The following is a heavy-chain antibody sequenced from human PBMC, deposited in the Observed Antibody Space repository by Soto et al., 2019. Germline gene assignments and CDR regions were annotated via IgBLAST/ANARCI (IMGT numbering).Heavy chain of an antibody. CDR2: INSDGTST. V-gene: IGHV3-74*01. J-gene: IGHJ4*02. CDR1: GFTFSRYW. D-gene: IGHD5-18*01. Sequence: GGSLRLSCAASGFTFSRYWMHWVRQAPGKGLVWVSRINSDGTSTTYADSVKGRFTISRDNAKNTLYLQMNSLRAEDTAVYYCVRSVFDTWNYWGQGTLVTVSS. CDR3: VRSVFDTWNY.